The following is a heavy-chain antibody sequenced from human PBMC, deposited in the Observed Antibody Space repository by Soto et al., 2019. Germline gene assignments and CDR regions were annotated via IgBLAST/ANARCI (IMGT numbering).Heavy chain of an antibody. D-gene: IGHD2-15*01. CDR1: GFTFSDYA. CDR2: ISGGGGAK. J-gene: IGHJ4*02. Sequence: GGSLRLSCAASGFTFSDYAMNWVRQAPGKGLEWVSVISGGGGAKYYGDSVKGRFTISRDNSKNTVYLQLNRLEAEDTAIYYCAKRSSDGRGDSCYSTPANWGQGTLVTVSS. V-gene: IGHV3-23*01. CDR3: AKRSSDGRGDSCYSTPAN.